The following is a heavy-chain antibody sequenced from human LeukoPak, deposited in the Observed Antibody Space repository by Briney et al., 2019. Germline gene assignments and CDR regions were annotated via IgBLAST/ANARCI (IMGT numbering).Heavy chain of an antibody. CDR2: IFYSGST. D-gene: IGHD4-17*01. J-gene: IGHJ5*02. CDR3: ARLDRCLANL. V-gene: IGHV4-61*03. Sequence: KASETLSLTCTISGGSISTSSYYWSWIRHPPGKGLEWIGYIFYSGSTAHNPSHKSRATKSVDTSKNHFSLTMTPATTAEKAGDYCARLDRCLANLWGQGTLVTVSS. CDR1: GGSISTSSYY.